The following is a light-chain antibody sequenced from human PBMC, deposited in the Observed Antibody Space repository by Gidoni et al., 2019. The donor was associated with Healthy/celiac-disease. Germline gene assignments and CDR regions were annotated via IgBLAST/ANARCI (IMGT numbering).Light chain of an antibody. Sequence: QSALPQPAPVSGSPGQSITISCTGTSSDVGGYNYVSWYQQHPGKAPKLMIYEVSNRPSGVSNRFSGSKSGNTASLTISGLQAEDEADYYCSSYTSSSNVVFGGGTKLTVL. CDR1: SSDVGGYNY. CDR3: SSYTSSSNVV. J-gene: IGLJ2*01. V-gene: IGLV2-14*01. CDR2: EVS.